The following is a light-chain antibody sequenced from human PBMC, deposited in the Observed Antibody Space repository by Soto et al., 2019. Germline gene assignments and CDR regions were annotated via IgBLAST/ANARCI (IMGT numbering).Light chain of an antibody. J-gene: IGKJ1*01. V-gene: IGKV3-20*01. Sequence: IVLTQSPGTLSFSPGDRATLSCRASQTITNNYLAWYQQKPGQAPRLLIWGASSRATGIPDRFSGSGSGTSFTLTISGLGPEDFAVYYCQRYGTSTTFGQGTKVDIK. CDR3: QRYGTSTT. CDR1: QTITNNY. CDR2: GAS.